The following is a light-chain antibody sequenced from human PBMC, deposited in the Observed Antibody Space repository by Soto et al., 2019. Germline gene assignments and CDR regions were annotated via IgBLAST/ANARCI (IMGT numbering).Light chain of an antibody. CDR1: QSLVHSDGNTY. V-gene: IGKV2-24*01. CDR3: IQTTQFPLT. J-gene: IGKJ4*01. CDR2: EVS. Sequence: DSVLTQTPLSSPVTLGQPASISCRSSQSLVHSDGNTYLNWLQQRPGQPPRLLIYEVSNRFSGVPNRYSGSRAGTDFTLEISRVEAEDVGVYYFIQTTQFPLTFGGGTKVEIK.